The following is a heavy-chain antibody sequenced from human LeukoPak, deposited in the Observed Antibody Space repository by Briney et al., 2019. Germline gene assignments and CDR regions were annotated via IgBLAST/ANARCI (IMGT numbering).Heavy chain of an antibody. J-gene: IGHJ6*03. CDR1: SVSIRIQH. CDR3: TRDRNGGDHYYMDV. CDR2: ISYSGTT. V-gene: IGHV4-59*11. D-gene: IGHD3-16*01. Sequence: SETLSLTCTVSSVSIRIQHWSWIRQPPGKGLEWIGFISYSGTTYYNPSLESRVTISRDTSRNQFSLKLSSVTAADTAVYYCTRDRNGGDHYYMDVWGKGTTVTVSS.